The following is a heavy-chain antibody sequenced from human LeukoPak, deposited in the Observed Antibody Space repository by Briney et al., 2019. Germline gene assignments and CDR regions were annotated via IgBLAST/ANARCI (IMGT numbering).Heavy chain of an antibody. CDR1: GYTFTGDY. D-gene: IGHD2-2*01. CDR3: ARVVPAAISYYYYGMDV. CDR2: INPNSGGT. J-gene: IGHJ6*02. V-gene: IGHV1-2*06. Sequence: ASVTLSCTASGYTFTGDYMHWARQAPRQGLESMTRINPNSGGTNYAQKFQGRVTMTRDTSISTAYMELSRLRSDDTAVYYCARVVPAAISYYYYGMDVWGQGTTVTVSS.